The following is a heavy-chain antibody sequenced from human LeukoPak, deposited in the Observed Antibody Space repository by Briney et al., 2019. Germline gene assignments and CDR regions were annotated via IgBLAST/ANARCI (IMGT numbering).Heavy chain of an antibody. CDR1: GGSISSHY. D-gene: IGHD6-13*01. V-gene: IGHV4-59*11. CDR3: ARAAAPYYFDY. Sequence: SETLSLTCTVSGGSISSHYWSWIRQSPGKGLEWIGYIYYSGSTNYNPSLKSRVTISVDTSRNQFSLKLSSVTAADTAVYYCARAAAPYYFDYWGQGTLVTVSS. J-gene: IGHJ4*02. CDR2: IYYSGST.